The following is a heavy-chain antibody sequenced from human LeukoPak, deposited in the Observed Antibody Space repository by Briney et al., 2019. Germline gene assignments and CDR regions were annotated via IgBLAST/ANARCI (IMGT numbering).Heavy chain of an antibody. CDR2: IYQSGSGSS. D-gene: IGHD3-3*01. V-gene: IGHV4-39*01. CDR3: ASTLRFLPYRRFDY. J-gene: IGHJ4*02. CDR1: GGSIISSNYY. Sequence: PSETLSLTCSVSGGSIISSNYYWGWIRQPPGKGLEWIGSIYQSGSGSSYYNPSLKSRVTIFGDTSKNQFFLRLSSVTTADTAVYYCASTLRFLPYRRFDYWGQGTLVTVPS.